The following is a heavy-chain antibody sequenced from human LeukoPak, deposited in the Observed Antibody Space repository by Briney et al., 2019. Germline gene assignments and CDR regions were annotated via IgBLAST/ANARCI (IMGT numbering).Heavy chain of an antibody. CDR3: AKGPGGIAVTTFDY. J-gene: IGHJ4*02. V-gene: IGHV3-48*04. D-gene: IGHD4-17*01. CDR2: ISSSSSRI. CDR1: GFTFSNYS. Sequence: GGSLRLSCAASGFTFSNYSMNWVRQAPGKGLEWVSYISSSSSRIYYAASVKGRFTISRDNAKNSLYLQMNSLRAEDTAIYYCAKGPGGIAVTTFDYWGQGTLVTVSS.